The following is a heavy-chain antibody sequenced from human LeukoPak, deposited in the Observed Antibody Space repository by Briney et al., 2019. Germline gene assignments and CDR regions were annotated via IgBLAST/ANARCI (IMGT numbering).Heavy chain of an antibody. Sequence: GGSLRLSCAASGFTFSSYAMSWVRQAPGKGLEWVSAISGSGGSTYCADSVKGRFTISRDNSKNTLYLQMNSLRAEDTAVYYCAKAEVRGVIITSFDYWGQGTLVTVSS. D-gene: IGHD3-10*01. CDR3: AKAEVRGVIITSFDY. J-gene: IGHJ4*02. CDR2: ISGSGGST. V-gene: IGHV3-23*01. CDR1: GFTFSSYA.